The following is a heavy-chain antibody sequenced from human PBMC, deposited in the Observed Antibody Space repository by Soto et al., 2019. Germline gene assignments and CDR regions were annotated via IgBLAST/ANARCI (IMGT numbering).Heavy chain of an antibody. CDR1: GGSFSGYY. V-gene: IGHV4-34*01. Sequence: ASETLSLTCAVYGGSFSGYYWSWIRQPPGKGLEWIGEINHSESTNYNPSLKSRVTISVDTSKNQFSLKLSSVTAADTAVYYCARAGEALITIFGVVTKNWFDPWGQGTLVTVSS. CDR3: ARAGEALITIFGVVTKNWFDP. D-gene: IGHD3-3*01. J-gene: IGHJ5*02. CDR2: INHSEST.